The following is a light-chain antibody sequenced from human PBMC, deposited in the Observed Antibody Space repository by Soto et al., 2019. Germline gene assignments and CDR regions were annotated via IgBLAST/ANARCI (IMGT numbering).Light chain of an antibody. CDR2: AAS. J-gene: IGKJ2*01. CDR3: LRDYNYPRT. V-gene: IGKV1-6*01. CDR1: QNIRNE. Sequence: AIQMTQSPSSLSASVGDRVTITCRASQNIRNELGWYQQKSGTTPKLLIYAASNLQSGVPSRFSGSGSGTDFTLTISSLQPEDFATYYCLRDYNYPRTFGQGTNLEI.